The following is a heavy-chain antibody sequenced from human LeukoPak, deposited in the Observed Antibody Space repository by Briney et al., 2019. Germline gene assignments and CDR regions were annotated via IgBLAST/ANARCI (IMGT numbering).Heavy chain of an antibody. CDR2: ISGSGGST. D-gene: IGHD6-19*01. V-gene: IGHV3-23*01. J-gene: IGHJ6*02. CDR3: AGAPVAGPASGMDV. CDR1: GFTFSNYA. Sequence: GGSLRLSCAASGFTFSNYAMSWVRQAPGKGLEWVSFISGSGGSTYYADSVKGRFTISRDNSKNTLYLQMNSLRAEDTAVYYCAGAPVAGPASGMDVWGQGTTVTVSS.